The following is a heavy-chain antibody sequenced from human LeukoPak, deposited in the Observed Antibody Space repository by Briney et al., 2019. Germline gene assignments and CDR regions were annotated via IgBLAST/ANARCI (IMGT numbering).Heavy chain of an antibody. CDR1: GYTFTSYG. J-gene: IGHJ4*02. D-gene: IGHD3-22*01. CDR3: ARMPDSSGYYGLDY. Sequence: GASVKVSCKASGYTFTSYGINWVRQATGQGLEWMGWMNPNSGNTGYAQKFQGRVTMTRNTSISTAYMELSSLRSEDTAVYYCARMPDSSGYYGLDYWGQGTLVTVSS. V-gene: IGHV1-8*02. CDR2: MNPNSGNT.